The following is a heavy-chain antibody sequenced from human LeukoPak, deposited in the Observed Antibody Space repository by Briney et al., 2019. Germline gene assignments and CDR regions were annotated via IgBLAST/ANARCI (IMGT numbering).Heavy chain of an antibody. J-gene: IGHJ4*02. CDR1: GYTLTELS. V-gene: IGHV1-24*01. CDR3: ASTSGRGYSYGN. D-gene: IGHD5-18*01. Sequence: ASVKVSCKVCGYTLTELSMHWVRQAPGKGLEWMGGFDPEDGETIYAQKFQGRVTMTEDTSTDTAYMELSSLRSEDTAVYYCASTSGRGYSYGNWGQGTLVTVSS. CDR2: FDPEDGET.